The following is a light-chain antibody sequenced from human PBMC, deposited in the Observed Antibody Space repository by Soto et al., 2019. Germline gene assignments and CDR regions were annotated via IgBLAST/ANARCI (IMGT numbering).Light chain of an antibody. Sequence: QSALTQPASVSGSPGQSVAISCTGTSSDVAAYNFVSWYQQHPGKAPKLMVFDVSNRPSGVSDRFSGSKSGNTASLTISGLQDEDEAEYYCSSYTSGGNYVFGTGTKLTVL. CDR3: SSYTSGGNYV. CDR1: SSDVAAYNF. CDR2: DVS. J-gene: IGLJ1*01. V-gene: IGLV2-14*01.